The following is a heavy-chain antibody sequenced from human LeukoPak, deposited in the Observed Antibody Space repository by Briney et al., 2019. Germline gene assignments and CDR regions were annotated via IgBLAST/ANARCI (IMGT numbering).Heavy chain of an antibody. J-gene: IGHJ6*02. D-gene: IGHD2-2*01. Sequence: PSETLSLTCAVYGGSFSGYYWSWIRQPPGKGLEWIGEINHSGSTNYNPSLKSRVTISVDTSKNQFSLKLSSVTAADTAVYYCARGRWYSDIVVAPAAATDYYHGMDVWGQGTTVTVSS. CDR1: GGSFSGYY. V-gene: IGHV4-34*01. CDR3: ARGRWYSDIVVAPAAATDYYHGMDV. CDR2: INHSGST.